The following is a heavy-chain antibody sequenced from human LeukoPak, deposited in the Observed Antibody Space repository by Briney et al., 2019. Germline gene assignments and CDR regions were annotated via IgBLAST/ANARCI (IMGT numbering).Heavy chain of an antibody. V-gene: IGHV4-4*07. CDR1: GGSVSSYY. D-gene: IGHD3-10*01. CDR2: IYISGST. Sequence: SETLSLTCTVSGGSVSSYYWSWIRQPAGKGLEWIGRIYISGSTNYNPSLKSRLTISLDTSKNQFSLKLSSVTAADTAVYYCAREGNYYASGSCRYFDLWGRGTLVTVSP. CDR3: AREGNYYASGSCRYFDL. J-gene: IGHJ2*01.